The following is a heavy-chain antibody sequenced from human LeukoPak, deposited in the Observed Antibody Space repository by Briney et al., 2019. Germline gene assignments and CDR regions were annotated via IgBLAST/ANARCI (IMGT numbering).Heavy chain of an antibody. D-gene: IGHD2-15*01. Sequence: PSETLSLTCTVSGGSTGSDYWSWIRQPPGKGLEWIAYVYYSGVTSYNPSLKSRVAISIDTSKNQFSLNLSSVTAADTAVYYCARLSLHCSGGSCYRGAFDSWGQGTLVTVSS. V-gene: IGHV4-59*08. CDR2: VYYSGVT. CDR1: GGSTGSDY. CDR3: ARLSLHCSGGSCYRGAFDS. J-gene: IGHJ4*02.